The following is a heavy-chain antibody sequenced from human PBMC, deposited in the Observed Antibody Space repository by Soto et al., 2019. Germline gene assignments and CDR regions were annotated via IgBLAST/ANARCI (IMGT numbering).Heavy chain of an antibody. CDR1: GGSINGYF. CDR2: IYTNGGT. J-gene: IGHJ6*02. CDR3: AREGTADGGYYLGLDV. V-gene: IGHV4-4*07. D-gene: IGHD2-21*02. Sequence: SETLSLTCSVSGGSINGYFCTWTRQPPGKGLEWIGRIYTNGGTDYNPSLKSRVAMSIDASKNQFSLTLTSVTAADTAVYFCAREGTADGGYYLGLDVWGQGTTVTVSS.